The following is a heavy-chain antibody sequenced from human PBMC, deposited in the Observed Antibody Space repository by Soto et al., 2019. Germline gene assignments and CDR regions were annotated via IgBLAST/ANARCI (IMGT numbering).Heavy chain of an antibody. D-gene: IGHD6-19*01. J-gene: IGHJ5*02. Sequence: SETLSLTCAVSGGSISSSSWWSWVRQPPGKGLEWIGEIYHSGSTNYNPSLKGRVTISVDKSKNQFSLKLSSVTAADTAVYYCARPGQWLARNWFDPWGQGTLVTVSS. CDR3: ARPGQWLARNWFDP. CDR1: GGSISSSSW. V-gene: IGHV4-4*02. CDR2: IYHSGST.